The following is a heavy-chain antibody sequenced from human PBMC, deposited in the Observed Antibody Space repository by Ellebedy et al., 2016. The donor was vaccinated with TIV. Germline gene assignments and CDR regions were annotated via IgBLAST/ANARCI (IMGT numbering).Heavy chain of an antibody. CDR3: ARGRYGP. J-gene: IGHJ5*02. CDR1: GFTFSNYA. Sequence: GESLKISCAASGFTFSNYAMTWVRQAPGKGLEWVSSISGSGASTYYADSVKGRFTISRENAKNSLFLQMNSLRDGDTAVYYCARGRYGPWGQGTLVTVSS. CDR2: ISGSGAST. V-gene: IGHV3-23*01. D-gene: IGHD3-10*01.